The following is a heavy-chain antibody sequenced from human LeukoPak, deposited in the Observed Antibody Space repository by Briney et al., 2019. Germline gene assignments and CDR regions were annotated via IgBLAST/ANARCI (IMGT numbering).Heavy chain of an antibody. V-gene: IGHV4-59*08. D-gene: IGHD5-24*01. Sequence: AETLSLTCTVSGGSISSYYWSWIRQPPGKGLEWIGYIYYSGSTNYNPSLKSRVTISVDTSKNQFFLKLSSVTAADTAIYYCARHGGNGYNYVIYWGQGTLVTVSS. CDR1: GGSISSYY. CDR2: IYYSGST. J-gene: IGHJ4*02. CDR3: ARHGGNGYNYVIY.